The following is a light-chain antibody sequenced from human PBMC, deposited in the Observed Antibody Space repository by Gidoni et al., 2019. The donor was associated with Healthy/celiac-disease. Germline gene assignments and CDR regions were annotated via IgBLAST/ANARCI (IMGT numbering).Light chain of an antibody. CDR3: AAWDDSPERA. CDR1: SPNIGSNT. V-gene: IGLV1-44*01. CDR2: RNT. J-gene: IGLJ3*02. Sequence: QSVLTQPPSASGTPGQRVTISCSGSSPNIGSNTVNWYQQLPGTAPKLLIYRNTQRPSGVPDRFSGSKSGTSASLAISGLQSEDEADYYCAAWDDSPERAFGGGTKLTVL.